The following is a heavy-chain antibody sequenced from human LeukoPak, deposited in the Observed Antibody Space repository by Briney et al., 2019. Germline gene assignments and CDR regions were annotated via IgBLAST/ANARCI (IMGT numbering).Heavy chain of an antibody. D-gene: IGHD3-22*01. V-gene: IGHV3-30*01. CDR1: GFTFSSYA. J-gene: IGHJ4*02. Sequence: GGSLRLSCAASGFTFSSYAMHWVRQAPGKGLEWVAVISCDGSNKYYADSVKGRFTISRDNSKNTLYLQMNSLRAEDTAVYYCAREPQGNYYDSSGYYDYWGQGTLVTVSS. CDR2: ISCDGSNK. CDR3: AREPQGNYYDSSGYYDY.